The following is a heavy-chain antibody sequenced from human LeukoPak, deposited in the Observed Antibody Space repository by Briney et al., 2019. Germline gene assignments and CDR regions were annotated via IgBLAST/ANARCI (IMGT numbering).Heavy chain of an antibody. CDR3: AKDTGSPADAITMEDNAFDI. Sequence: GGSLRLSCAASGFIFDDHGMHWVRQAPGKGLEWVSGISWSSGIIGYADSVKGRFTVSRDNAKNSLDLQMESLRAEDTAVYYCAKDTGSPADAITMEDNAFDIWGQGTMVTVSS. J-gene: IGHJ3*02. D-gene: IGHD3-3*01. V-gene: IGHV3-9*01. CDR2: ISWSSGII. CDR1: GFIFDDHG.